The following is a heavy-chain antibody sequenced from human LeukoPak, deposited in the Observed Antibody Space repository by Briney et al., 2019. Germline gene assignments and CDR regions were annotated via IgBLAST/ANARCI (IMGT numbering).Heavy chain of an antibody. V-gene: IGHV3-33*01. CDR1: GFTFSSYG. D-gene: IGHD3-22*01. CDR3: AREGDYYDSSGYFAPLDY. Sequence: GGSLRLSCAASGFTFSSYGMHWVRQAPGKGLEWVAVIWYDGSNKYYADSVKGQFTISRDNSKNTLNLQMNSLRAEDTAVYYCAREGDYYDSSGYFAPLDYWGQGTLVTVSS. CDR2: IWYDGSNK. J-gene: IGHJ4*02.